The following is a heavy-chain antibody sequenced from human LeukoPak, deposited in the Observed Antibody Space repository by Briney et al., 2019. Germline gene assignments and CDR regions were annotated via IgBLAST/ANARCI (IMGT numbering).Heavy chain of an antibody. V-gene: IGHV3-48*01. CDR1: GFTFSNYD. J-gene: IGHJ4*02. CDR3: ARGGLRFLEWPFDY. CDR2: ISSRSSTI. Sequence: GGSLRLSCAASGFTFSNYDINWVRQAPGKGLEWVSYISSRSSTIYYADSVKGRFTISRDNAKNSLYLQMNSLRAEDTAFYYCARGGLRFLEWPFDYWGQGTLVTVSS. D-gene: IGHD3-3*01.